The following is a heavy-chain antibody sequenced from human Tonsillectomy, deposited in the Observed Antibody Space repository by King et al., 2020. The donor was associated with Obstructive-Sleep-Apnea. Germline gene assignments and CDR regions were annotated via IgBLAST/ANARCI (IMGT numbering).Heavy chain of an antibody. D-gene: IGHD2-15*01. J-gene: IGHJ4*02. CDR1: GYTFTSYA. V-gene: IGHV7-4-1*02. CDR3: ARGYCGGASCSNFDY. CDR2: IITNTGNP. Sequence: VQLVESGSELKKPGASMKVSCKASGYTFTSYAMNWVRQAPGQGLEWMGWIITNTGNPTYAQDFTRRVVFSLDTSVSTAYLQISGLKTEDTAVYYCARGYCGGASCSNFDYWGQGTLVTVSS.